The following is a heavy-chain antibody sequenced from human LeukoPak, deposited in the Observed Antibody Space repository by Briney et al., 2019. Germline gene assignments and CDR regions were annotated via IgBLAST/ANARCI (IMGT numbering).Heavy chain of an antibody. CDR2: IYYSGST. CDR1: GGSISSYY. D-gene: IGHD5-18*01. CDR3: ARAEYSYGYSFSHFDC. Sequence: SETLSLTCTVSGGSISSYYWSWIRQPPGKGLEWIGYIYYSGSTNYNPSLKSRVTISVDTSKNQFSLKLSSVTAADTAVYYCARAEYSYGYSFSHFDCWGQGTLVTVSS. V-gene: IGHV4-59*01. J-gene: IGHJ4*02.